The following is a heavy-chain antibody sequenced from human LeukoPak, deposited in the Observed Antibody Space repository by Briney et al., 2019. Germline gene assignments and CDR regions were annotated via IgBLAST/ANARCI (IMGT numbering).Heavy chain of an antibody. J-gene: IGHJ4*02. CDR3: STLMVRGIINI. Sequence: PGGSLRLSCAASGFTFSNAWMSWVRQAPGKGLEWVCRIQSKTDGGTIEYAAPVKGRFSISRDDSKTTLFLQMNSLRTEDTGVYYCSTLMVRGIINIWGQGTLVTVSS. V-gene: IGHV3-15*01. D-gene: IGHD3-10*01. CDR2: IQSKTDGGTI. CDR1: GFTFSNAW.